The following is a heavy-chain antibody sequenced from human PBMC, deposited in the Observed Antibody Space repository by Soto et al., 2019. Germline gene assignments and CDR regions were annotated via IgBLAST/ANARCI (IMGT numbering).Heavy chain of an antibody. Sequence: GGSLRLSCAASGFTFINYGMRWVRQAPGKGLVWVSRVSSSGGSTYYADSVKGRFTISRDNSKNTLYLQMNSLRAEDTAVYYCAKDALDIVVSIPGYWGQGTLVTVSS. J-gene: IGHJ4*02. V-gene: IGHV3-23*01. CDR1: GFTFINYG. D-gene: IGHD2-2*01. CDR3: AKDALDIVVSIPGY. CDR2: VSSSGGST.